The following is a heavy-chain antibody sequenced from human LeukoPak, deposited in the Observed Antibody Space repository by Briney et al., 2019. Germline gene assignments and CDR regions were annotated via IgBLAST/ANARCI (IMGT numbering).Heavy chain of an antibody. V-gene: IGHV3-30*18. CDR1: GFTFSSYA. D-gene: IGHD1-26*01. CDR3: AKKWGVGTTTLDYFDY. CDR2: ISYDGSNK. J-gene: IGHJ4*02. Sequence: GGSLRLSCVASGFTFSSYAMSWVRQAPGKGLEWVAVISYDGSNKYYADSVKGRFTISRDNSKNTLYLQMNSLRAEDTAVYYCAKKWGVGTTTLDYFDYWGQGTLVTVSS.